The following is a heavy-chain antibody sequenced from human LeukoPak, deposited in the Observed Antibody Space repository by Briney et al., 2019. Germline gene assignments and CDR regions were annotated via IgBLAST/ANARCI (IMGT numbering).Heavy chain of an antibody. Sequence: SGGSLRLSCASAGCTFSHYWMHWGRQAAGKVLVLVSLSNTDGSIITYADSVKGRVTISRANARNTLYLQMNSMRAEDAAEYYCARSMGIAVSRNSNFDYWGQGTLVTVSS. CDR1: GCTFSHYW. V-gene: IGHV3-74*03. CDR3: ARSMGIAVSRNSNFDY. J-gene: IGHJ4*02. D-gene: IGHD6-19*01. CDR2: SNTDGSII.